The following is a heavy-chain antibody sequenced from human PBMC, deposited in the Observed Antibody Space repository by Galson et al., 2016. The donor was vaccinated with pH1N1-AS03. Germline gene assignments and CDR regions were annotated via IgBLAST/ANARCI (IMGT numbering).Heavy chain of an antibody. Sequence: SETLPLTCSVSGASVSHYASYWGWIRQAPGKGLEWIATVSARGTTYHNPSLDSRLTISLDTSKNHFSLTLTSVTAADTAMYYCARDRRDCSGGSCSQDGWFDPWGQGTLVVVSS. V-gene: IGHV4-39*07. D-gene: IGHD2-15*01. CDR3: ARDRRDCSGGSCSQDGWFDP. CDR2: VSARGTT. J-gene: IGHJ5*02. CDR1: GASVSHYASY.